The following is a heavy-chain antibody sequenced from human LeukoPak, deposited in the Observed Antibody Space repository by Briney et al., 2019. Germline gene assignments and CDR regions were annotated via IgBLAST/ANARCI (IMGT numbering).Heavy chain of an antibody. V-gene: IGHV4-59*01. Sequence: PSEALSLTCTVSGGSISSYYWSWIRQPPGKGLEWIGYTHYSGSTNYNPSLKSRVTISVDTSKNQFSLKLSSVTAADTAVYYCARSLDNYYDSSGYYHYWGQGTLVTVSS. D-gene: IGHD3-22*01. CDR2: THYSGST. J-gene: IGHJ4*02. CDR1: GGSISSYY. CDR3: ARSLDNYYDSSGYYHY.